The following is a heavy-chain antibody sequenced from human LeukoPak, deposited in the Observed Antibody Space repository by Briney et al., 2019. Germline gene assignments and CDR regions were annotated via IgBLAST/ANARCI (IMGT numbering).Heavy chain of an antibody. CDR3: ARWRGSTSERSDY. Sequence: PGGSLRLSCTASGFTFSDYRMTWVRQAPGKGLEWVVNIKQDGSAKYYVDSVKGRFTISRDNAKNSLYLQMDSLRVEDTATYYCARWRGSTSERSDYWGQGTLVTVSS. J-gene: IGHJ4*02. CDR1: GFTFSDYR. V-gene: IGHV3-7*01. D-gene: IGHD2-2*01. CDR2: IKQDGSAK.